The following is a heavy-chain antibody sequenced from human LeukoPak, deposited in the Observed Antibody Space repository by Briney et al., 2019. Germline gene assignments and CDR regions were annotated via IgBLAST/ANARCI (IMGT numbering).Heavy chain of an antibody. Sequence: SWETLSLTCTVSGGSISSFYWSWIRQPPGKGLEWIGYIYYSENTNYNPSFKSRVTISVGTSKNQFSLKLSSVTAADTAVYYCARLTGTYLDYWGQGTLVTVSS. CDR2: IYYSENT. CDR1: GGSISSFY. D-gene: IGHD1/OR15-1a*01. CDR3: ARLTGTYLDY. J-gene: IGHJ4*02. V-gene: IGHV4-59*01.